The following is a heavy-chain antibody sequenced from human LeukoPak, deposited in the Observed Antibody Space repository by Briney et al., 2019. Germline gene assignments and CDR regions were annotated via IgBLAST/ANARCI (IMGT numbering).Heavy chain of an antibody. Sequence: GESLKISCKGSGYSFTSYWLGWVRQMPGKGLEWMGIIYPSDSDTRYSPSFQGQVTFSADKSISTAYLQWSSLKASDTAMYYCARHRVVTRHWYFDLWGRGTLVTVSS. CDR2: IYPSDSDT. J-gene: IGHJ2*01. D-gene: IGHD4-23*01. CDR3: ARHRVVTRHWYFDL. V-gene: IGHV5-51*01. CDR1: GYSFTSYW.